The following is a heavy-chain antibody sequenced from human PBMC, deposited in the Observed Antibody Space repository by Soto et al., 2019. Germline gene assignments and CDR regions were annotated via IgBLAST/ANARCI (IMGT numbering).Heavy chain of an antibody. D-gene: IGHD7-27*01. CDR2: ISTYSGNT. CDR1: GYSFTSNG. V-gene: IGHV1-18*01. CDR3: ARDRNWALDY. Sequence: ASVKVSCKASGYSFTSNGISWVRQAPGQGLEWMGWISTYSGNTNHAQKFQGRVTMTTDTSTSTVYMELRSLRSDDTAVYYCARDRNWALDYWGQGTLVTVSS. J-gene: IGHJ4*02.